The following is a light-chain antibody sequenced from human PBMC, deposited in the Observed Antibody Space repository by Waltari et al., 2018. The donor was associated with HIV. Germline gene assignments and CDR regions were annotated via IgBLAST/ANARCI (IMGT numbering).Light chain of an antibody. CDR1: PPVLYSSDNQNY. Sequence: DIVMTQSPDSLAVSLGESATIHCTSSPPVLYSSDNQNYLAWYLQRPGHPPKVLIFWASTRAFGVPDRFTGSGSGTDFSLTLSSLQAADVGMYYCQQYYTVPPTFGGGTKVEI. V-gene: IGKV4-1*01. CDR2: WAS. CDR3: QQYYTVPPT. J-gene: IGKJ4*01.